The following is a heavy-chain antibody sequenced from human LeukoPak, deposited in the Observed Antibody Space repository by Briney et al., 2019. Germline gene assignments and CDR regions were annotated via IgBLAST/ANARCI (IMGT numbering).Heavy chain of an antibody. CDR1: GGSISSGGYY. J-gene: IGHJ4*02. CDR3: AALSGVGVKIGFDY. D-gene: IGHD1-26*01. CDR2: IYYGGNT. V-gene: IGHV3-66*01. Sequence: PSETLSLTCTVSGGSISSGGYYWSWVRQAPGKGLEWVSIIYYGGNTYYADSVKGRFTISRDNSKNTLYLEINNLRAEDTAVYYCAALSGVGVKIGFDYWGQGSLVIVSS.